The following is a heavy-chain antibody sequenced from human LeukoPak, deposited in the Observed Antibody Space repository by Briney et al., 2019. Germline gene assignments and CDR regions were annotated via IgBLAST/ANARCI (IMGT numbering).Heavy chain of an antibody. D-gene: IGHD3-22*01. CDR2: IRYDGSNK. J-gene: IGHJ4*02. CDR3: AKFPPVGITLSTTDY. Sequence: GGSLRLSCAASGFTFSGYGMHWVRQAPGKGLEWVAFIRYDGSNKYYADSVKGRFTISRDNSKNTLYLQMSSLRAEDTAVYYCAKFPPVGITLSTTDYWGQGTLVIVSS. V-gene: IGHV3-30*02. CDR1: GFTFSGYG.